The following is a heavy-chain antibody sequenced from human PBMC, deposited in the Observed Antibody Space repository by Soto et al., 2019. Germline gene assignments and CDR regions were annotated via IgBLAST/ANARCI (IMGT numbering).Heavy chain of an antibody. CDR3: AKFGMATTKRSPPYYIDY. Sequence: GSLRLSCAASGFTFSSYAMSWVRQAPGKGLEWVSSISGSGGGTYYADSVKGRFTFSRDNSKNTLYLQMNSLRAEDTAVYYCAKFGMATTKRSPPYYIDYWGQGALVTVSS. CDR1: GFTFSSYA. D-gene: IGHD1-1*01. CDR2: ISGSGGGT. J-gene: IGHJ4*02. V-gene: IGHV3-23*01.